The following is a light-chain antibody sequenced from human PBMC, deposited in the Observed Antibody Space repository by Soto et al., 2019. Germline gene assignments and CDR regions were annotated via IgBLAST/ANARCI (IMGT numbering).Light chain of an antibody. CDR3: QQYGSSPVT. V-gene: IGKV3-20*01. CDR2: GAS. CDR1: QSVSSSY. Sequence: EIVLTQSPGTLSLSPGERATLSCRASQSVSSSYLAWYQQKPGQAPRLLIYGASSRATGIPDRFRGSGSVTDFTLTISRLEREDFAVYYCQQYGSSPVTFGQGTKLEIK. J-gene: IGKJ2*01.